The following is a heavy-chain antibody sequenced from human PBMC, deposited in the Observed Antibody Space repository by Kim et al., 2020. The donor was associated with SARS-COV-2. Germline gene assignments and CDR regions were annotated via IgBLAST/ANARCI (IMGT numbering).Heavy chain of an antibody. CDR2: GGGGST. Sequence: GGGGSTYYADSVEGRFTISRDTSKNTLYLQMNSLRAEDTAVYYCAKPGVRWGQGTLVTVSS. V-gene: IGHV3-23*01. J-gene: IGHJ4*02. CDR3: AKPGVR. D-gene: IGHD2-2*01.